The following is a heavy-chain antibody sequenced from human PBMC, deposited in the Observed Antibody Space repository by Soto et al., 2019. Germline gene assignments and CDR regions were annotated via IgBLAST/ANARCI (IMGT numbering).Heavy chain of an antibody. J-gene: IGHJ4*02. Sequence: SETLSLTCTVSGGSISPYYWSWIRQPPGKGLEWIGYIYYTGRTKYNPSLKSRVTISVGTSNYQFFLRLTSVTAADTAVYYCVRVGGYYGDYPNFDYWGQGNQVTVS. V-gene: IGHV4-59*01. CDR1: GGSISPYY. CDR3: VRVGGYYGDYPNFDY. D-gene: IGHD4-17*01. CDR2: IYYTGRT.